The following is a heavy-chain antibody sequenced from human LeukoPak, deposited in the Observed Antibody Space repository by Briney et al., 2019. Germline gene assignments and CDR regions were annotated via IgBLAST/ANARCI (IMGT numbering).Heavy chain of an antibody. CDR3: ARDGLGYYYYGMDV. D-gene: IGHD3-16*01. J-gene: IGHJ6*02. Sequence: ASVNVSCTASGGTFSIYAISWVRQAPGQGLEWMGGIIPIFGTANYAQKFQGRVTITADESTSTAYMELSSLRSEDTAVYYCARDGLGYYYYGMDVWGQGTTVTVSS. CDR2: IIPIFGTA. V-gene: IGHV1-69*13. CDR1: GGTFSIYA.